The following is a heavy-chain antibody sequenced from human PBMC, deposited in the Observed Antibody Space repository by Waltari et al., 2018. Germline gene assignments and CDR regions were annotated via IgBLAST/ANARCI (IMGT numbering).Heavy chain of an antibody. CDR2: IYYSGSN. Sequence: QVQLQESGPGLVKPSETLSLTCTVSGGSISSHYWSWIRQPPGKGLEGIGYIYYSGSNNDNPSLKGRVTIAVDTSKNQLSLKRSSVTAADTAVDDCARAAGELLPYYFDYWGQGTLVTVSS. J-gene: IGHJ4*02. CDR1: GGSISSHY. V-gene: IGHV4-59*11. D-gene: IGHD1-26*01. CDR3: ARAAGELLPYYFDY.